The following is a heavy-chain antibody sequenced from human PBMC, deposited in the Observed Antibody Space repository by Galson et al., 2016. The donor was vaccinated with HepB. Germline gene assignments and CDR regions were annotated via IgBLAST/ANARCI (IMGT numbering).Heavy chain of an antibody. D-gene: IGHD6-13*01. CDR1: GFTFSSYG. V-gene: IGHV3-33*01. CDR3: ARGRSGSSWVAEEDY. J-gene: IGHJ4*02. Sequence: SLRLSCAASGFTFSSYGMHWVRQAPGKGLEWVAIIWFDGSRKSYADSVKGRFTVSRDNSKSTLDMEMNNLRAEDTAVYYCARGRSGSSWVAEEDYWGQGTLVTVSP. CDR2: IWFDGSRK.